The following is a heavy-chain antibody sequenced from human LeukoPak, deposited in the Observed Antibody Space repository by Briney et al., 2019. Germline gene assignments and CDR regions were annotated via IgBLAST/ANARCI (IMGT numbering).Heavy chain of an antibody. Sequence: PGGSLRLSCAASGFTFDDYAMHWVRQAPGKGLEWVSGISWNSGSIGYADSVKGRFTISRDNSKNTLYLQMNSLRAEDTAVYYCAKDDSGDCSSTSCSYYYYYGMDVWGQGTTVTVSS. CDR1: GFTFDDYA. V-gene: IGHV3-9*01. J-gene: IGHJ6*02. CDR3: AKDDSGDCSSTSCSYYYYYGMDV. D-gene: IGHD2-2*01. CDR2: ISWNSGSI.